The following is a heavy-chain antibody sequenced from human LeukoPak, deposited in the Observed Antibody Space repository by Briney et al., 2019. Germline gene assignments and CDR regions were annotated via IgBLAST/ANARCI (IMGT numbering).Heavy chain of an antibody. D-gene: IGHD2-15*01. V-gene: IGHV1-69*04. CDR2: IVLILGIA. J-gene: IGHJ5*02. Sequence: SVKVSCKASGGTFSSYAISWVRQAPGQGLEWVGRIVLILGIANYAQKFQGRVTITADKSTSTAYLERSSLRSEDTAVYYCARGAPVVVVAAKGLWWFDPWDQGTLVTVSS. CDR3: ARGAPVVVVAAKGLWWFDP. CDR1: GGTFSSYA.